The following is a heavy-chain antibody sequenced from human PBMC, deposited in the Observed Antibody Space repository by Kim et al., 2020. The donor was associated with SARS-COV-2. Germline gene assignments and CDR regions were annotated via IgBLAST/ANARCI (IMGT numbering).Heavy chain of an antibody. V-gene: IGHV3-23*01. CDR3: AKGNYSITWYPVWFFDF. J-gene: IGHJ4*02. D-gene: IGHD6-13*01. CDR1: GVTFSSYA. Sequence: GGSLRLSCAASGVTFSSYAMSWVRQAPGRGLEWVSCISGSGAGTYYADSVKGRFTISRDNSKNTLYLQMNSLRAEDTAVYYCAKGNYSITWYPVWFFDFWGQGSLVTVSS. CDR2: ISGSGAGT.